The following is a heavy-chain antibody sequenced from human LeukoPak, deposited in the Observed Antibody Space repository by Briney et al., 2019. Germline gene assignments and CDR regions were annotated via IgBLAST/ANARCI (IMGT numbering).Heavy chain of an antibody. V-gene: IGHV4-59*11. Sequence: TSETLSLTCSVSGVSISTHFWSWLRQPPGKGLEWVGYKSGGGRDLYNPSLRGRVTISVDASENQFSLTLRSVTAADTAIYYCARRRGRRLRSEGFDYWGQGTLVTVSS. D-gene: IGHD5-12*01. CDR3: ARRRGRRLRSEGFDY. CDR2: KSGGGRD. CDR1: GVSISTHF. J-gene: IGHJ4*02.